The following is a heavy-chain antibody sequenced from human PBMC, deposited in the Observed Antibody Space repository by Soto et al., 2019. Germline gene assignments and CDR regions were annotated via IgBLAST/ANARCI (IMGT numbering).Heavy chain of an antibody. Sequence: QMQLVQSGPEVKKPGTSVKVSCKASGFTFTSSAVQWVRQARGQRLEWIGWIVVGSGNTNYAQKFQERVTITRDMSTRTAYMELSSLRSVDTAVYYCACIAAQWGTQEWGQGTLVTVSS. CDR3: ACIAAQWGTQE. D-gene: IGHD6-6*01. V-gene: IGHV1-58*01. J-gene: IGHJ4*02. CDR2: IVVGSGNT. CDR1: GFTFTSSA.